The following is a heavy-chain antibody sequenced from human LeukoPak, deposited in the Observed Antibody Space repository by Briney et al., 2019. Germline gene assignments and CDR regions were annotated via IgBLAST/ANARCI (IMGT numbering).Heavy chain of an antibody. CDR2: IWYDASNK. V-gene: IGHV3-33*06. Sequence: GGSLRLSCAASGFTFSSFGMHWVRQAPGKGLEWVAVIWYDASNKYYADSVKGRFTISRDNSKNTLYLQMNSLRAEDTAVYYCAKADDSSGYYYPISDVWGQGTTVTVSS. D-gene: IGHD3-22*01. CDR1: GFTFSSFG. J-gene: IGHJ6*02. CDR3: AKADDSSGYYYPISDV.